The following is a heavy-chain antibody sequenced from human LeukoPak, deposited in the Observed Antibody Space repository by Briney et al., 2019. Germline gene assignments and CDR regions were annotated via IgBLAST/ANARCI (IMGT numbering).Heavy chain of an antibody. J-gene: IGHJ3*02. Sequence: ASVKVSCKASGYTFTXYYMHXXRXAPGQGLEWMGWINPNSGGTNYAQKFQGRVTMTRDTSISTAYMELSRLRSDDTAVYYCARDCSGGSCRAHGAFDIWGQGTMVTVSS. CDR3: ARDCSGGSCRAHGAFDI. CDR2: INPNSGGT. CDR1: GYTFTXYY. D-gene: IGHD2-15*01. V-gene: IGHV1-2*02.